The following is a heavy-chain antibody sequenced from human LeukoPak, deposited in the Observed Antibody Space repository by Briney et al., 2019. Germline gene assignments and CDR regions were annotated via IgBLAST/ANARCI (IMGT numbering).Heavy chain of an antibody. V-gene: IGHV3-30-3*01. J-gene: IGHJ4*02. CDR2: ISYDGSNK. CDR1: GFTFSSYA. CDR3: ARTVEWELLGPLDY. Sequence: GGSLRLSCAASGFTFSSYAMHWVRQAPGKGLEWVAVISYDGSNKYYADSVKGRFTISRDNSKNTLHLQMNSLRAEDTAVYYCARTVEWELLGPLDYWGQGTLVTVSS. D-gene: IGHD1-26*01.